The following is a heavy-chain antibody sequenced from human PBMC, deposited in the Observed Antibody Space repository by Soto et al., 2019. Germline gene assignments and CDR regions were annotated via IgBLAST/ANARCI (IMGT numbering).Heavy chain of an antibody. Sequence: GESLKISCKGSGYSFNTYWIAWVLQMPGKGLEWMGIIYPGDSHTRYNPSFQGQVTISVDKSISTAYLQWSSLKASDTAMYYCARPVSPLSSDAFDIWGQGTMVTVSS. J-gene: IGHJ3*02. V-gene: IGHV5-51*01. CDR1: GYSFNTYW. CDR3: ARPVSPLSSDAFDI. CDR2: IYPGDSHT.